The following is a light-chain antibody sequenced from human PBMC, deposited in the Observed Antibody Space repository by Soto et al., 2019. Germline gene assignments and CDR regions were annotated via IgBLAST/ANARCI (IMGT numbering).Light chain of an antibody. J-gene: IGLJ1*01. CDR2: DDN. CDR1: SSNIGGNS. V-gene: IGLV1-51*01. CDR3: AAWDASLSACV. Sequence: SVLTQPPSVSAAPGQKVTISCSGSSSNIGGNSVSWYQQLPGTAPKLLIYDDNKRPSGIPDRFSGSKSGTSATLGIVGLRSEDEAIYYCAAWDASLSACVFGNGTKVTVL.